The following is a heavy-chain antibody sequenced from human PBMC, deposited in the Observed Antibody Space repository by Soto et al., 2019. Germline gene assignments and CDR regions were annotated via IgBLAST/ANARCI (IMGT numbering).Heavy chain of an antibody. V-gene: IGHV5-10-1*01. D-gene: IGHD6-6*01. Sequence: GESLKISCKGSGYSFTSYWISWVRQMPGKGLEWMGRIDPSDSYTNYSPSFQGHVTISADKSISTAYLQWSSLKASDTAMYYCARHQKGSFQLYYYYGMDVWGQGTTVTVSS. J-gene: IGHJ6*02. CDR3: ARHQKGSFQLYYYYGMDV. CDR1: GYSFTSYW. CDR2: IDPSDSYT.